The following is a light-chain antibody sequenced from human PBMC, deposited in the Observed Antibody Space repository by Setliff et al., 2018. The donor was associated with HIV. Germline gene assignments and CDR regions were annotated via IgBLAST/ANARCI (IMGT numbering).Light chain of an antibody. Sequence: QSALTQPPSASGTPGQRVSISCSGNNSNIGGNYVYWYQHLPGTAPKLLVYRNSQRPSGVPDRFSGSKSGTSASLAISGLRSEDEADYYCAVWDDTLSGRLFGGGTKVTVL. CDR1: NSNIGGNY. J-gene: IGLJ3*02. V-gene: IGLV1-47*01. CDR2: RNS. CDR3: AVWDDTLSGRL.